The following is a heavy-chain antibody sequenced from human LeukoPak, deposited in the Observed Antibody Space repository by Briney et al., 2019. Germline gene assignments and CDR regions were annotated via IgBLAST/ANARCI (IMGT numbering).Heavy chain of an antibody. CDR2: INPNSGRT. CDR1: GYSFNDYY. D-gene: IGHD3-9*01. J-gene: IGHJ4*02. V-gene: IGHV1-2*02. Sequence: GASVKVSCTTSGYSFNDYYLHWVRQAPGQGLEWMGWINPNSGRTNHAPKFQGRVTLTTDTSITTAHMELSSLISGDTALYYCARDSSDILTGYYHFWGQGTLVTVSS. CDR3: ARDSSDILTGYYHF.